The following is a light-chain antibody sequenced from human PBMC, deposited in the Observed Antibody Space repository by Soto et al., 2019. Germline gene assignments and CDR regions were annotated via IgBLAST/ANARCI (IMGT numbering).Light chain of an antibody. CDR3: QEYNSYSAGT. J-gene: IGKJ1*01. Sequence: DIPMTQSPSTLSASVGDRVTLTCRASQSFRSWLAWYQQKPGKAPRLLIYKATSLRSGVPSRFSGSASGTEFTLTISSLQPDDFATYYCQEYNSYSAGTFGQGTKVEAK. V-gene: IGKV1-5*03. CDR2: KAT. CDR1: QSFRSW.